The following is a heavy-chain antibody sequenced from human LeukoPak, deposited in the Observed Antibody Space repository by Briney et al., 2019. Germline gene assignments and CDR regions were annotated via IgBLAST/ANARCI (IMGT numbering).Heavy chain of an antibody. CDR3: ARDRIAAAADSLYYFDY. Sequence: GGSLRLSCAASGFTFSSYAMSWVRQAPGKGLEWVSAISGSGGSTYYADSVKGRFTISRDNSKNTLYLQMNSLRAEDTAVYYCARDRIAAAADSLYYFDYWGQGTLVTVSS. V-gene: IGHV3-23*01. CDR1: GFTFSSYA. J-gene: IGHJ4*02. CDR2: ISGSGGST. D-gene: IGHD6-6*01.